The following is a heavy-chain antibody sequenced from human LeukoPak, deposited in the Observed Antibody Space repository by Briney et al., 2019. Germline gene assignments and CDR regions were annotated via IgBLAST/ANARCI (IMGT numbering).Heavy chain of an antibody. CDR2: ISSGSNTI. Sequence: GGSLRLSCAASGFTFSSYTMNWVRQPPGKGLEWVSYISSGSNTIYYAGSVKGRFTISRDNTKNSLYLQMNSLRAEDTAVYYCAIGGTMVRGGTFDYWGQGTLVTVSS. D-gene: IGHD3-10*01. V-gene: IGHV3-48*04. J-gene: IGHJ4*02. CDR1: GFTFSSYT. CDR3: AIGGTMVRGGTFDY.